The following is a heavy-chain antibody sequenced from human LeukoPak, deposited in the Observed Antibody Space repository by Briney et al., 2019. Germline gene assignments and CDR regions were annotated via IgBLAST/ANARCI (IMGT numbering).Heavy chain of an antibody. D-gene: IGHD6-13*01. V-gene: IGHV3-7*03. Sequence: PGGSLRLSCAASGFTFSSYWMSWVRQAPGKGLEWVANIKQYGSEKYYVDSVKGRFTISRDNAKNSLYLQMNSLRAEDTAVYYCARVLGAAAVQLYFDYWGQGTLVTVSS. CDR1: GFTFSSYW. CDR3: ARVLGAAAVQLYFDY. CDR2: IKQYGSEK. J-gene: IGHJ4*02.